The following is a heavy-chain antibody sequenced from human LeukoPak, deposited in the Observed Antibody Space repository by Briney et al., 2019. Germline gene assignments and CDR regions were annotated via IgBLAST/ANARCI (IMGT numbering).Heavy chain of an antibody. D-gene: IGHD2/OR15-2a*01. CDR3: ARGQNKCLGH. J-gene: IGHJ4*02. V-gene: IGHV1-46*01. CDR1: GYTFTNYF. CDR2: INPSGGGT. Sequence: GASVKVSCKASGYTFTNYFMHWVRQAPGQGLEWMGVINPSGGGTTYAQRFRGRVTMTRDTSTSTVHMELSSLRSEDTAVYYCARGQNKCLGHWGQGTLVTVSS.